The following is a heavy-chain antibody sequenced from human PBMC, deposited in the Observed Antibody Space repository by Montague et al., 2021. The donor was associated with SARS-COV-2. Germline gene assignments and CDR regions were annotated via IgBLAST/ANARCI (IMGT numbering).Heavy chain of an antibody. V-gene: IGHV4-61*02. D-gene: IGHD4-17*01. CDR3: ARDYGDYYYYYGLDV. J-gene: IGHJ6*02. CDR1: GGSISSGSYY. CDR2: IYSSGST. Sequence: TLSLTCTVSGGSISSGSYYWSWIRQPAGKGLEWIGRIYSSGSTNYNPSLKSRVTMSVDTSKNQFSLKVSSVTAADTAVYYCARDYGDYYYYYGLDVWGQGTTVTVSS.